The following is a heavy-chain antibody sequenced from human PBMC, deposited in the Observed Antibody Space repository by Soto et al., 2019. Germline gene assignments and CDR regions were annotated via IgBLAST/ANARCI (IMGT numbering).Heavy chain of an antibody. CDR2: IHAGNGDT. CDR1: GYTLGSYA. CDR3: ARVPRYTSDIVEVPAVMFDDWFVP. Sequence: ASVEVSCKACGYTLGSYAVQWVRQDPGQSLEWIGWIHAGNGDTKYSQKFHGRVTLTRDTSANTAYMDLSSLRSEDTAVYYCARVPRYTSDIVEVPAVMFDDWFVPWGQGTLVTVSS. J-gene: IGHJ5*02. V-gene: IGHV1-3*01. D-gene: IGHD2-2*01.